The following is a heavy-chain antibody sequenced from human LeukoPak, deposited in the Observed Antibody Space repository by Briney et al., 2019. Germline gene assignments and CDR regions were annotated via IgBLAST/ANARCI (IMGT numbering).Heavy chain of an antibody. CDR3: ARFGLGKHIEVAGIPFDI. D-gene: IGHD6-19*01. V-gene: IGHV1-18*01. Sequence: ASVKVSCKASGYSFTSNVISWVRQAPGQGLEWMGWISAYNGNTNYAQKLQGRVTMTTDTSTSRDYMELRRLRSDDTAVYYCARFGLGKHIEVAGIPFDIWGQGTMVTVSS. J-gene: IGHJ3*02. CDR2: ISAYNGNT. CDR1: GYSFTSNV.